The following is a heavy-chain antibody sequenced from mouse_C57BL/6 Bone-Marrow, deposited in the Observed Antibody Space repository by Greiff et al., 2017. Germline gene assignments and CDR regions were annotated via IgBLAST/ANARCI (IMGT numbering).Heavy chain of an antibody. CDR3: LRNLPLFAY. V-gene: IGHV1-82*01. CDR2: IYPGDGDT. D-gene: IGHD5-1*01. CDR1: GYAFSSSW. Sequence: VQLQQSGPELVTPGASVKISCKASGYAFSSSWMNWVKQRPGKGLEWIGRIYPGDGDTNYNGKFKGKATLTADKSSSTAYMQLSSLTSGDSAVYFCLRNLPLFAYWGQGTLVTVSA. J-gene: IGHJ3*01.